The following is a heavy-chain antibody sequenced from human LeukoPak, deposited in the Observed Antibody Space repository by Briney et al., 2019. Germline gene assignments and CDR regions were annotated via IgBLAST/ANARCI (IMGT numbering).Heavy chain of an antibody. D-gene: IGHD2-2*01. J-gene: IGHJ4*02. CDR3: AKGVAVVVVPAAMDY. V-gene: IGHV3-30*18. Sequence: GRSLRLSCAASGFTFSSYGMHWVRQAPGKGLEREAVISYDGSNKYYADSVKGRFTISRDNSKNTLYLQMNSLRAEDTAVYYCAKGVAVVVVPAAMDYWGQGTLVTVSS. CDR1: GFTFSSYG. CDR2: ISYDGSNK.